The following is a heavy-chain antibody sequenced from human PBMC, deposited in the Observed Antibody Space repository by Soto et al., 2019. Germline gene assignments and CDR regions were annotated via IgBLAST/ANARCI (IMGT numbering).Heavy chain of an antibody. CDR1: GFIFSSYW. J-gene: IGHJ5*01. V-gene: IGHV3-74*01. CDR3: ARDPAPAGWFDY. Sequence: GGSLRLSCAASGFIFSSYWMHWVRQVPGKGLVWVSRINSDGSSTYYLDSVKGRFTISRDNARNTLYLQMNSLRAEDTAVYYCARDPAPAGWFDYWGQGTLVTVSS. CDR2: INSDGSST.